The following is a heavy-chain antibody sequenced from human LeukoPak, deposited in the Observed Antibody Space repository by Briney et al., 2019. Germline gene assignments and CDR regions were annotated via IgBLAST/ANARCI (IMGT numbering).Heavy chain of an antibody. CDR2: ISWNSGSI. J-gene: IGHJ4*02. CDR1: GFTFDDYA. CDR3: AKDLRSYYGSGNYFEY. V-gene: IGHV3-9*01. D-gene: IGHD3-10*01. Sequence: PGRSLRLSCAASGFTFDDYAMHWVRQAPGKGLEWVSGISWNSGSIGYADSVKGRFTISRDNAKNSLYLQMNSLRAEDTAVYYCAKDLRSYYGSGNYFEYWGQGTLVTVSS.